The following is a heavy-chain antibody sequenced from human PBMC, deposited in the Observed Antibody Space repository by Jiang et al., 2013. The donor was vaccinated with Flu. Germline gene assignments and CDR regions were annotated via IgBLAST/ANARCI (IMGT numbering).Heavy chain of an antibody. CDR2: IIPIFGTA. V-gene: IGHV1-69*01. D-gene: IGHD7-27*01. CDR1: GGTFSSYV. Sequence: VKKPGSSVKVSCKASGGTFSSYVITWVRQAPGQGLEWMGGIIPIFGTADYAQRFQGRVTITADESTSTAYMELSSLRTEDTAVYYCARWAGIDWGAPDKYYYYMDVWGKGTTVTVSS. J-gene: IGHJ6*03. CDR3: ARWAGIDWGAPDKYYYYMDV.